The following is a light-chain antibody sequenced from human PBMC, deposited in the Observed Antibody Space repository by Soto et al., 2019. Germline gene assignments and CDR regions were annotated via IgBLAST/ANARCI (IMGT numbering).Light chain of an antibody. CDR1: RSVSSNY. CDR3: QQYGSSPYT. CDR2: GAS. J-gene: IGKJ2*01. V-gene: IGKV3-20*01. Sequence: DIVLTQSPGTLSLFPGERATLSCRASRSVSSNYLAWYQQKPGQTPRLLIHGASSRATGIPDRFSGSGSGTDFALTISRLQPEDFAVYYCQQYGSSPYTFGQGTKLEIK.